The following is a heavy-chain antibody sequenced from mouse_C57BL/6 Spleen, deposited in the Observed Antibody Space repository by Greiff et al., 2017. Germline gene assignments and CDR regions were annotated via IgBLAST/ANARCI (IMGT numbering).Heavy chain of an antibody. V-gene: IGHV1-82*01. CDR3: ARDYSNCFDY. CDR1: GYAFSSSW. CDR2: FYPGDGDT. J-gene: IGHJ2*01. Sequence: VQLQQSGPELVKPGASVKISCKASGYAFSSSWMNWVKQRPGKGLEWIGRFYPGDGDTNYNGKFKGKATLTADKSSSPAYMQLSRLTSEDSAVYFCARDYSNCFDYWGQGTTLTVSA. D-gene: IGHD2-5*01.